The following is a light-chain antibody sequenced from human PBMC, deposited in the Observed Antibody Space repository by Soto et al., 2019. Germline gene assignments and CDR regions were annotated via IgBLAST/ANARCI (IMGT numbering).Light chain of an antibody. CDR1: SSDVGAYKF. CDR3: SSYTSSNTHV. CDR2: EVN. J-gene: IGLJ2*01. V-gene: IGLV2-14*01. Sequence: QSALTQPASVSGSPGQSITISCTGSSSDVGAYKFVSWYQQYPGKAPKVILYEVNNRPSGVSNRFSGSKSDNTASLTISGLQAEDEADYYCSSYTSSNTHVFGGGTQLTVL.